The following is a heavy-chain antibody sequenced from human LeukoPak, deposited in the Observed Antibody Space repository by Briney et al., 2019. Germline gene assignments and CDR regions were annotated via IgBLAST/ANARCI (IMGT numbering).Heavy chain of an antibody. CDR2: ISSTSTYI. CDR1: GFSFSDYT. V-gene: IGHV3-21*01. J-gene: IGHJ4*02. D-gene: IGHD4-23*01. CDR3: ASLYGGNLDTDY. Sequence: GGSLRLSCAASGFSFSDYTMNWVRQAPGKGLEWVSSISSTSTYIYYADSVKGRFTVSRDNAKNSLFLQMNSLRAEDTAVYYCASLYGGNLDTDYWGQGTLVTVSS.